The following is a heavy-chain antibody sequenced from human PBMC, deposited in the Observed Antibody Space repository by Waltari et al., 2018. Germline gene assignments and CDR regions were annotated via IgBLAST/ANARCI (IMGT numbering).Heavy chain of an antibody. CDR1: GFTFDDYT. V-gene: IGHV3-43*01. Sequence: EIRLVESGGVVVQPGGSLRLSCAASGFTFDDYTMHWVRQVPGKGLEWASLITWDGGSTYYADSVKGRFTISRDNTKNSLFLQMSSLRIEDSALYYCAKGAGAGHFDYWGQGTLVTVSS. D-gene: IGHD6-13*01. CDR2: ITWDGGST. CDR3: AKGAGAGHFDY. J-gene: IGHJ4*02.